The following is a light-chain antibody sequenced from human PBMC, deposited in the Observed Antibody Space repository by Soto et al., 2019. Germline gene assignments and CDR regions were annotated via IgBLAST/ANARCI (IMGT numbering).Light chain of an antibody. V-gene: IGKV4-1*01. CDR2: WAS. CDR3: QQYYSRPPT. Sequence: DIVMTQSPDSLAVSLGERATINCKSSQSVLYSSNNQNSVAWYQQKPGQPPKLLIYWASTRESGVPDRFSGSGSWTDFTRTFGSLEAEDVAVYSCQQYYSRPPTFGPGTKVDI. J-gene: IGKJ3*01. CDR1: QSVLYSSNNQNS.